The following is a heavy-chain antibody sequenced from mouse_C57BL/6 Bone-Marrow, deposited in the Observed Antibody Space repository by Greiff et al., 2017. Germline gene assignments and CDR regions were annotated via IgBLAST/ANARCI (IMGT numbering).Heavy chain of an antibody. Sequence: QVQLQQPGAELVKPGASVKMSCTASGYTFTSYWITWVKQRPGQGLEWIGDIYPGSGSTNYNEKFKSKATLTVDTSSSTAYLQLSSLTSEDSAVYYCSREDSRYGRCCDYGGQGTTLTVSS. CDR3: SREDSRYGRCCDY. V-gene: IGHV1-55*01. CDR1: GYTFTSYW. D-gene: IGHD1-1*01. CDR2: IYPGSGST. J-gene: IGHJ2*01.